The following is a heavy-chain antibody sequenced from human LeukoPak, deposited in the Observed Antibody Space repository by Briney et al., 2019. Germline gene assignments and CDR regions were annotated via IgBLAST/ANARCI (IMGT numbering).Heavy chain of an antibody. CDR2: IYFSGST. CDR1: GGSISSYY. Sequence: PSETLSLTCTVSGGSISSYYWSWIRQSPGKGLEWIGYIYFSGSTNYNPSLKSRVTISVDTSKNQFSLKVSTVTAADTAVYYCARQGLQGSYYYYGFDVRGQGTTVTVSS. D-gene: IGHD3-16*01. J-gene: IGHJ6*02. CDR3: ARQGLQGSYYYYGFDV. V-gene: IGHV4-59*08.